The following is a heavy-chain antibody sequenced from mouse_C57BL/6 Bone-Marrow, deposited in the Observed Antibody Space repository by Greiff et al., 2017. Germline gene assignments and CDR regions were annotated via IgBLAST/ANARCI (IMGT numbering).Heavy chain of an antibody. CDR3: AREDDGSSLYWYFDV. D-gene: IGHD1-1*01. CDR2: IYPRSGNT. V-gene: IGHV1-81*01. CDR1: GYTFTSYG. J-gene: IGHJ1*03. Sequence: VQLQESGAELARPGASVKLSCKASGYTFTSYGISWVKQRPGQGLEWIGVIYPRSGNTYYNEKFKGKATLTADKSSSTAYMELRSLTSEDSAVYFCAREDDGSSLYWYFDVWGTGTTVTVSS.